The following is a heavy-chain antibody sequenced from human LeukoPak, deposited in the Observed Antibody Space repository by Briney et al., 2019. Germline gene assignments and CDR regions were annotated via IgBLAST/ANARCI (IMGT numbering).Heavy chain of an antibody. D-gene: IGHD3-16*01. CDR2: ISSSGSTI. Sequence: GGSLRLSCAAAGFTFSDYYMSWIRQAPGKGLEWVSYISSSGSTIYYADSVKGRFTISRDNAKNSLYLQMNSLRAEDTAVYYCASFKGDNDAFDIWGQGTMVTVSS. CDR1: GFTFSDYY. V-gene: IGHV3-11*01. CDR3: ASFKGDNDAFDI. J-gene: IGHJ3*02.